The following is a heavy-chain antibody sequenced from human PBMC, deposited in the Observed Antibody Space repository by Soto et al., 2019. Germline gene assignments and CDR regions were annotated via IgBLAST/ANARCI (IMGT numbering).Heavy chain of an antibody. J-gene: IGHJ5*02. Sequence: GGSLRLSCAASGFTFSSYGMHWVRQAPGKGLEWVSYISSSRSTIYYADSVKGRFTISRDNAKNSLYLQMNSLRAEDTAVYYCARKSSSPRGQWFDPWGQGTLVTVSS. D-gene: IGHD6-6*01. CDR3: ARKSSSPRGQWFDP. V-gene: IGHV3-48*01. CDR2: ISSSRSTI. CDR1: GFTFSSYG.